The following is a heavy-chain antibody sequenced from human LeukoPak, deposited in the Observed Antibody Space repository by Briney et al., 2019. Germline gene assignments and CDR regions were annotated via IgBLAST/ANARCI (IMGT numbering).Heavy chain of an antibody. D-gene: IGHD2-15*01. CDR2: ISSSSYI. CDR3: ATDTPKG. V-gene: IGHV3-21*01. J-gene: IGHJ4*02. CDR1: GFTFSSYS. Sequence: GGSLRLSCAASGFTFSSYSMNWVRQAPGKGLEWVSSISSSSYIYYADSVKGRFTISRDNAKNSRYLQMNSLRAEDTAVYYCATDTPKGWGQGTLVTVSS.